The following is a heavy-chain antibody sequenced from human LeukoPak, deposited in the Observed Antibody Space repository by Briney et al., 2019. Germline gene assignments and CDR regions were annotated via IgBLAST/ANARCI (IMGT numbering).Heavy chain of an antibody. J-gene: IGHJ6*02. CDR3: ARVGYGMDV. V-gene: IGHV4-34*01. CDR1: GGSFSGYY. CDR2: INHSGST. Sequence: SETLSLTCAVYGGSFSGYYWSWIRQPPGKGLEWIGEINHSGSTNYNPSLKSRVTISVDTSKNQFSLKLSSVTAADTAVYYCARVGYGMDVWGQGTTVTVSS.